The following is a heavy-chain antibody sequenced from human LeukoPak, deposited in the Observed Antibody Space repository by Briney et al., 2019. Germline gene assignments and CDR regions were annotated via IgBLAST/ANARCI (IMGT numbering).Heavy chain of an antibody. D-gene: IGHD6-13*01. J-gene: IGHJ4*02. Sequence: SLRLSCAASGFTFSSYGMHWVRQAPGKGLEWVAVISYDGSNKYYADSVKGRFTISRDNSKNRLYLQMNSLRAEDTAVYYCAKDRRFSSSWHFDYWGQGTLVTVSS. CDR2: ISYDGSNK. V-gene: IGHV3-30*18. CDR3: AKDRRFSSSWHFDY. CDR1: GFTFSSYG.